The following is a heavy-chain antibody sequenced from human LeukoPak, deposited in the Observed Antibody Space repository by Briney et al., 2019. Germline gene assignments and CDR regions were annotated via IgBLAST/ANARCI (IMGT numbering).Heavy chain of an antibody. CDR1: GDSISNYY. CDR3: ARGYYDTSAYSNPFDF. Sequence: SETLSLTCTVSGDSISNYYWSWIRQTPGKGLEWIGYIHTSVSTYYNPSLKSRVTISVDTSKNQFSLTLSSVSAADTAVYYCARGYYDTSAYSNPFDFWGQGTLVTVSS. CDR2: IHTSVST. J-gene: IGHJ4*02. D-gene: IGHD3-22*01. V-gene: IGHV4-4*09.